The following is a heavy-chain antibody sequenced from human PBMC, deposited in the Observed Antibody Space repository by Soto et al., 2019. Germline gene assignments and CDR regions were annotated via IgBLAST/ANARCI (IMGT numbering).Heavy chain of an antibody. CDR1: GYTFTSYG. J-gene: IGHJ5*02. CDR3: ARGHCTNGVCYTWSDWFDP. Sequence: ASVKVSCKASGYTFTSYGISWVRQAPGQGLEWMGWISAYNGNTNYAQKLQGRVTMTTDTTTSTAYMELRSLRSDDTAVYYCARGHCTNGVCYTWSDWFDPWGQGTLVTVSS. CDR2: ISAYNGNT. D-gene: IGHD2-8*01. V-gene: IGHV1-18*01.